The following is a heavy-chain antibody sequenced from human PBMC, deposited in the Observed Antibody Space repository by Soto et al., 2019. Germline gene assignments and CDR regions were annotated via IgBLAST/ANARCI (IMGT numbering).Heavy chain of an antibody. D-gene: IGHD3-3*01. V-gene: IGHV5-51*01. CDR2: IYPGDSDT. CDR3: ARLHGVVPYYYYGMDV. CDR1: GYSFTSYW. Sequence: GESLKISCKGSGYSFTSYWIGWVRQMPGKGLEWMGIIYPGDSDTRYSPSFQGQVTISADKSISTAYLQWSSLKASDTAMYYCARLHGVVPYYYYGMDVWGQGTTVTVSS. J-gene: IGHJ6*02.